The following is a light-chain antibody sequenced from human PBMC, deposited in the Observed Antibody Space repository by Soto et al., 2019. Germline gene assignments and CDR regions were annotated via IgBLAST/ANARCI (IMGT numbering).Light chain of an antibody. CDR2: NNN. CDR3: AAWDDSLNGLV. Sequence: QSVLTQPPSASGTPGQRVTISCSGSSSNIGSNTVNWYQQLPGTAPKLLIYNNNQRPSGVPDRFSASKSGTSASLAISGLQSDDEADYYCAAWDDSLNGLVFGTGTKLTVL. J-gene: IGLJ1*01. V-gene: IGLV1-44*01. CDR1: SSNIGSNT.